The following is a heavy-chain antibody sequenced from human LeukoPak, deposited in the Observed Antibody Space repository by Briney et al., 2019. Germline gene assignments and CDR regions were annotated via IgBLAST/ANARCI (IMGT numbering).Heavy chain of an antibody. D-gene: IGHD2-15*01. CDR3: ARVGYCSGGSCYYLLY. J-gene: IGHJ4*02. CDR2: INPSGGST. CDR1: GYTFASYY. V-gene: IGHV1-46*01. Sequence: GASVKVSCKASGYTFASYYIHWVRQAPGQGLEWMGIINPSGGSTSYSQKFQGRVTMTRDTSTSTVYMELSSLRSEDTAVYYCARVGYCSGGSCYYLLYWGQGTLITVSS.